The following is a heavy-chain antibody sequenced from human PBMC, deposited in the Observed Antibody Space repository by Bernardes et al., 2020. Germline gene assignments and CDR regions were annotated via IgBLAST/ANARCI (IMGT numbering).Heavy chain of an antibody. CDR1: GYTFTSNG. D-gene: IGHD4-17*01. J-gene: IGHJ4*02. Sequence: ASVKVSCKASGYTFTSNGISWVRQAPGQGLEWMGWIGGHNVNTHSAQKFQGRLTLTTDTSTTTAYLELRGLRSDDTAVYFCARDRGDYLSEIESWGQGTLLTVSS. CDR2: IGGHNVNT. V-gene: IGHV1-18*01. CDR3: ARDRGDYLSEIES.